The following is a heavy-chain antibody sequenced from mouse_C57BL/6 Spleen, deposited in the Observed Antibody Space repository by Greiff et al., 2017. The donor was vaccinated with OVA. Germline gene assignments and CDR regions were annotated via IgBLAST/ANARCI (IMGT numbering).Heavy chain of an antibody. J-gene: IGHJ3*01. CDR1: GYAFSSSW. CDR3: ARDYGSSY. CDR2: IYPGDGDT. Sequence: VQLQQSGPELVKPGASVKISCQASGYAFSSSWMNWVKQRPGKGLEWIGRIYPGDGDTNYNGKFKGKATLTADKSSSTTYMQLSSLTSEDSAVYFCARDYGSSYWGQGTLVTVSA. D-gene: IGHD1-1*01. V-gene: IGHV1-82*01.